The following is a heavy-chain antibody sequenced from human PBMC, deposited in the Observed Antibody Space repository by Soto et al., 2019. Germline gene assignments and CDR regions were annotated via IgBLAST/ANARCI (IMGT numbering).Heavy chain of an antibody. CDR2: ISSDGSST. Sequence: EVQLVESRGDLVQPGGSLRLSCVASGFTFSSYWMHWVRQVPGKGLVWVSRISSDGSSTSYADSVRGRFIISRDNAKNTLYLQVNSLRVDDTAVYYCARGTVRDHDFGDHWGQGTLVAVSS. CDR1: GFTFSSYW. J-gene: IGHJ4*02. D-gene: IGHD4-17*01. V-gene: IGHV3-74*01. CDR3: ARGTVRDHDFGDH.